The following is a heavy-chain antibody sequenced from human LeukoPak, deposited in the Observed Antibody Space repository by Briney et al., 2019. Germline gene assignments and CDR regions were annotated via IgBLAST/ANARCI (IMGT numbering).Heavy chain of an antibody. D-gene: IGHD3-3*01. Sequence: SVKVSCKASGGTFSSYAISWVRQAPGQGREWMGGIIPIFGTANYAQKFQGRVTITTDKSTSTAYMELSSLRSEDTAVCYCARGPKSNQLRFDFMDVWGKGTTVTVSS. V-gene: IGHV1-69*05. CDR1: GGTFSSYA. CDR3: ARGPKSNQLRFDFMDV. CDR2: IIPIFGTA. J-gene: IGHJ6*03.